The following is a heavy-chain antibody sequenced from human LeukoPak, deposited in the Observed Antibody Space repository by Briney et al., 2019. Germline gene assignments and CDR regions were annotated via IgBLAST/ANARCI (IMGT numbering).Heavy chain of an antibody. V-gene: IGHV3-23*01. CDR2: IGDSGGNT. CDR1: GFTFSRYW. D-gene: IGHD3-3*01. CDR3: AKDKRTISCLDY. J-gene: IGHJ4*02. Sequence: TGGSLRLSCAASGFTFSRYWMHWVRQVPGKGLEWVSSIGDSGGNTYYADSVKGRFTISRDNSKNTLYLQMNSLRAEDTAVYYCAKDKRTISCLDYWGLGTLVTVSS.